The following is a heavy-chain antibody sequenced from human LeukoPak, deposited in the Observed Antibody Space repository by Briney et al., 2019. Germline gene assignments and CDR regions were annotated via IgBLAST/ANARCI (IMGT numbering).Heavy chain of an antibody. CDR2: INSDGSST. J-gene: IGHJ4*02. D-gene: IGHD3-16*01. CDR1: GFTFSSHW. Sequence: TGGSLRLSCVASGFTFSSHWMHWVRQAPGKGLVWVSRINSDGSSTTYVDSVKGRFTISRDNAKNTMYLQMNSLRAEDTAVYYCARDPGDKYFDYWGQGTLVTVSS. V-gene: IGHV3-74*01. CDR3: ARDPGDKYFDY.